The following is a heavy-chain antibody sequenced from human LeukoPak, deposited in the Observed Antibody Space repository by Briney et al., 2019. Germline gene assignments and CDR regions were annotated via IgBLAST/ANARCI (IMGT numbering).Heavy chain of an antibody. D-gene: IGHD4-17*01. CDR3: AKEGTTVTTLLN. J-gene: IGHJ4*02. CDR2: IRYDGSNK. V-gene: IGHV3-30*02. Sequence: GGSLRLSCAASGFTFSSYGMHWVRQAPGKGLEWVAFIRYDGSNKYYADSVKGRFTISRDNSKNTLYLQMNSLRAEDTAVYYCAKEGTTVTTLLNWGQGTLVTVSS. CDR1: GFTFSSYG.